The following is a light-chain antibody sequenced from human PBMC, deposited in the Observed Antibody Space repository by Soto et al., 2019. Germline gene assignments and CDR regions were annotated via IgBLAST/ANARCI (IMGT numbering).Light chain of an antibody. V-gene: IGKV1-39*01. CDR1: QTISRN. CDR3: QQSYSLPYT. CDR2: VVS. Sequence: DIQLTQSPSSLSASVGDRVTIACRASQTISRNLNWYQQKPGEAPKLLMYVVSSLQGGVPSRFSGGESGTDYTLTISSLQPDDFATYYCQQSYSLPYTFGQGTKLEIK. J-gene: IGKJ2*01.